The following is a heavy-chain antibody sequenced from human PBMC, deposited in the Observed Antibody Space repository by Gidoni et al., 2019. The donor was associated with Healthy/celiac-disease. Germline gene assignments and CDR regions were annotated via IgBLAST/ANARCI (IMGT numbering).Heavy chain of an antibody. CDR2: ISGSGGST. CDR3: AKLTITFGGVITTLDY. D-gene: IGHD3-16*02. V-gene: IGHV3-23*01. Sequence: EVQLLESGGGLVQPGGSLRLSCAASGFTFSSYAMSWVRQAPGKGLEWVSAISGSGGSTYYADSVKGRFTISRDNSKNTLYLQMNSLRAEDTAVYYCAKLTITFGGVITTLDYWGQGTLVTVSS. J-gene: IGHJ4*02. CDR1: GFTFSSYA.